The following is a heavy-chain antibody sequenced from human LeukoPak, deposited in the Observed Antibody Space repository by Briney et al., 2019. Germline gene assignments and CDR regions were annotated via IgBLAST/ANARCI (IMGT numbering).Heavy chain of an antibody. V-gene: IGHV4-38-2*01. CDR2: VYQSGTT. CDR1: GYSIRSDYY. Sequence: KTSETLSLTCVVSGYSIRSDYYWVWIRQPPGKGPEWIGNVYQSGTTYSNPSLKSRVTMSVDTSKNQFSLKVNSVTAADTAVYYCARGETIVADRREGDGFDIWGQGTLVTVSS. D-gene: IGHD5-12*01. J-gene: IGHJ3*02. CDR3: ARGETIVADRREGDGFDI.